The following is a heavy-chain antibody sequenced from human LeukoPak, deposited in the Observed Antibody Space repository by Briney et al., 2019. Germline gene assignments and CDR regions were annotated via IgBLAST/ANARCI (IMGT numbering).Heavy chain of an antibody. CDR3: ARGTVLRYFDWLLWDAFDI. CDR2: IIPIFGTA. CDR1: GGTFSSYA. D-gene: IGHD3-9*01. V-gene: IGHV1-69*13. Sequence: ASVKVSCKASGGTFSSYAISWVRQAPGHGLEWMGGIIPIFGTAHYAQKFQGRVTITADESTSTAYMELSSLRSEDTAVYYCARGTVLRYFDWLLWDAFDIWGQGTMVTVSS. J-gene: IGHJ3*02.